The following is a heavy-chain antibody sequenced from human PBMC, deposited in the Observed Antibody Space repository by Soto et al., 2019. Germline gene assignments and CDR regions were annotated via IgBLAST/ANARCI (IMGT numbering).Heavy chain of an antibody. CDR1: GFSLSNARMG. Sequence: QVTLKESGPVLVKPTETLTLTCTVSGFSLSNARMGVSWIRQPPGKALEWLAHIFSNDEKSYSTSLKSRLTISKDTSKSQVVLTMTNMDPVDTATYYCARVSRVGASDWYFVLWGRGTLVTVSS. CDR2: IFSNDEK. CDR3: ARVSRVGASDWYFVL. D-gene: IGHD1-26*01. V-gene: IGHV2-26*01. J-gene: IGHJ2*01.